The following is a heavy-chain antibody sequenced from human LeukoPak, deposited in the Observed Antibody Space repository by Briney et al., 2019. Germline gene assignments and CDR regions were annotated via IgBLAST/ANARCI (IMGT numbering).Heavy chain of an antibody. V-gene: IGHV3-30-3*01. CDR1: GFTFSSYA. J-gene: IGHJ4*02. CDR2: ISYDGSNK. Sequence: GRSLRLSCAASGFTFSSYAMHWVRQAPGKGLEWVAVISYDGSNKYYAASVKGRFTISRDNSKNTVYLQMNSLRGEDTAVYYCAKGPVSAIVGAAALDYWGQGTLVTVSS. D-gene: IGHD1-26*01. CDR3: AKGPVSAIVGAAALDY.